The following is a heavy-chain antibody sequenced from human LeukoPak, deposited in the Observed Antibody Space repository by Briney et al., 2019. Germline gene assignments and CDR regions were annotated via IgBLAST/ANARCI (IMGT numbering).Heavy chain of an antibody. D-gene: IGHD5-18*01. J-gene: IGHJ4*02. CDR2: TYYRSKWYN. CDR1: GDSVSSNSAA. CDR3: ARGPQSGYSYGSDNNFDY. V-gene: IGHV6-1*01. Sequence: SQTLSLTCSISGDSVSSNSAARNWVRQSPSRGLEWLGRTYYRSKWYNEYAVPVKSRITINPDTSKNQFSLQLHSVTPEDTAVYYCARGPQSGYSYGSDNNFDYWGQGTLVTVSS.